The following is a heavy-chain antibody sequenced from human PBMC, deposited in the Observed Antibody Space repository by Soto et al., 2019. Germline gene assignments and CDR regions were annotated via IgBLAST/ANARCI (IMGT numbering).Heavy chain of an antibody. CDR2: ISDDGTNT. D-gene: IGHD3-3*01. V-gene: IGHV3-30*04. CDR1: GFTFSRHT. CDR3: AREVYYDFWRGFNTQSYYFDD. Sequence: QVQLVESGGGVVQPGRSLRLSCAASGFTFSRHTMHWVRQAPGKGLEWVAAISDDGTNTYYADAVKGRFTISRDNSKNTLYLKMNSLSSEDTAVHHCAREVYYDFWRGFNTQSYYFDDWGQGTLVTVSS. J-gene: IGHJ4*02.